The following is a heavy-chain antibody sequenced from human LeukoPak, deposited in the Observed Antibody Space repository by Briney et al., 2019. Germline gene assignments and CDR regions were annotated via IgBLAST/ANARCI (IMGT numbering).Heavy chain of an antibody. J-gene: IGHJ3*01. D-gene: IGHD3-3*01. CDR1: GNTPTELS. Sequence: ASVKVSCKLSGNTPTELSMHRVRQVPGKGLEWMGGFDPEDVEIIYAQKFKGRVTMTEDTSTDTAYMELSSLKSEDTAVYYCATFAIFGVFTYAFDVWGQGTMVTVSS. V-gene: IGHV1-24*01. CDR3: ATFAIFGVFTYAFDV. CDR2: FDPEDVEI.